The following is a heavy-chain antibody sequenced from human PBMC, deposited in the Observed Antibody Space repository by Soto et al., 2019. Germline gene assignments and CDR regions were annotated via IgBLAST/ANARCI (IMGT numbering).Heavy chain of an antibody. Sequence: PSETLSLTCTVSGGSISSYYWNWIRQPPGKGLEWIGYIHYSGSTNYNPSLKSRVTISVDTSKNQFSLKLSSVTAVDTAVYYCARHEESCSSTSCYNWFDPWGQGTLVTVSS. D-gene: IGHD2-2*01. V-gene: IGHV4-59*08. CDR3: ARHEESCSSTSCYNWFDP. J-gene: IGHJ5*02. CDR2: IHYSGST. CDR1: GGSISSYY.